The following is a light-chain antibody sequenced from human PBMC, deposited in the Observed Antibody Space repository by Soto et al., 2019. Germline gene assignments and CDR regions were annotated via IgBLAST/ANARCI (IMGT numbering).Light chain of an antibody. V-gene: IGKV3-20*01. J-gene: IGKJ1*01. CDR3: HQYNNWPPWT. CDR2: DAS. CDR1: QSVSSSD. Sequence: EVVLTQSPGTLSLSPGERATLSCRASQSVSSSDLAWYQQKPAQAPRLVMYDASSRATGIPDRFSGSGSGTDFTLPISRLDPEDFAVYYCHQYNNWPPWTFGQGTKVDIK.